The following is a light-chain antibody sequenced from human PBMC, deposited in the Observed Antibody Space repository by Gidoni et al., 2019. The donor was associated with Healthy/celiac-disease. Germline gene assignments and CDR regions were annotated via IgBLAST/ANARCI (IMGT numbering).Light chain of an antibody. CDR3: QQSYSTPWT. V-gene: IGKV1-39*01. Sequence: DIQLTQFPSSLSASVGDRATITCRASQSISSYLNWYQQKPGKDPKLLIYAASSLQSGVPSRFSGSGSGTDFTLTISSLQPEDFATYYCQQSYSTPWTFGQGTKVEIK. J-gene: IGKJ1*01. CDR2: AAS. CDR1: QSISSY.